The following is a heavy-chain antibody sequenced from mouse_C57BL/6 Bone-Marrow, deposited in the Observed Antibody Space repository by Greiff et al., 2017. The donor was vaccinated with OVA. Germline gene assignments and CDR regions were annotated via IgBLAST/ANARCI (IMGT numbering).Heavy chain of an antibody. V-gene: IGHV1-47*01. Sequence: VKLMESGAELVKPGASVKMSCKASGYTFTTYPIEWMKQNHGKSLEWIGNFHPYNDDTKYNEKFKGKATLTVEKSSSTVYLELSRLTSDDSAVYYCAISNHQAWFAYWGQGTLVTVSA. CDR2: FHPYNDDT. CDR1: GYTFTTYP. J-gene: IGHJ3*01. D-gene: IGHD2-5*01. CDR3: AISNHQAWFAY.